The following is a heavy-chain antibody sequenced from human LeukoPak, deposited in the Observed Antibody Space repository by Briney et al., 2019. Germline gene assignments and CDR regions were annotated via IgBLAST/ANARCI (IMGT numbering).Heavy chain of an antibody. Sequence: SVKVSCKASGGTFSTYAISWMRQAPGQGLEWMGGIIPIFGTANYAQKFQGRATITADESTRTTYMELNSLRSEDTAVYYCARDHYDFWSGYPAYAMDVWGQGTTVAVSS. V-gene: IGHV1-69*13. CDR2: IIPIFGTA. J-gene: IGHJ6*02. D-gene: IGHD3-3*01. CDR3: ARDHYDFWSGYPAYAMDV. CDR1: GGTFSTYA.